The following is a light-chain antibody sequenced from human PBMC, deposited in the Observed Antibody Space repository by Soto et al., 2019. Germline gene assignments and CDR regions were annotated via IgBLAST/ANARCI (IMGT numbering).Light chain of an antibody. V-gene: IGKV3-11*01. CDR2: DVS. J-gene: IGKJ5*01. CDR3: QQRNNWPPIT. Sequence: DILLTYLSATLALSPGEGAHLSWRSSQSVTSYLAWYQQKPGQAPRLPIYDVSNRASGIHARFSGSGSETDFTLTINSLEPEDFAVYYCQQRNNWPPITVGPGTRLE. CDR1: QSVTSY.